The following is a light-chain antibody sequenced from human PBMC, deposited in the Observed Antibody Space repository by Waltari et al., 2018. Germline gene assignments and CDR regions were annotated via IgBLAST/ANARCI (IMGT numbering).Light chain of an antibody. CDR3: QAWDSSTAV. J-gene: IGLJ1*01. V-gene: IGLV3-1*01. CDR2: QDS. Sequence: SYELTQPPSVSVSPGQTASITCSGDKLGAKFACWYQQKQGQSPVLVIYQDSQQPSGIPERFSGSNSGNTATRSISGTQAMDEADYYCQAWDSSTAVFGTGTKVTVL. CDR1: KLGAKF.